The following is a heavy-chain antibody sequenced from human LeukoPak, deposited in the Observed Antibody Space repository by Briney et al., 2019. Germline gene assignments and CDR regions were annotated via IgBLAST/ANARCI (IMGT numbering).Heavy chain of an antibody. J-gene: IGHJ5*02. Sequence: PSETLSLTCTVSGGSISSGGYYWSWIRQHPGKGLEWIGYIYYSGSTYHNPSLKSRVTISVDTSKNQFSLKLSSVTAADTAVYYCARGSYSGSYYWFDPWGQGTLVTVSS. D-gene: IGHD1-26*01. V-gene: IGHV4-31*03. CDR1: GGSISSGGYY. CDR2: IYYSGST. CDR3: ARGSYSGSYYWFDP.